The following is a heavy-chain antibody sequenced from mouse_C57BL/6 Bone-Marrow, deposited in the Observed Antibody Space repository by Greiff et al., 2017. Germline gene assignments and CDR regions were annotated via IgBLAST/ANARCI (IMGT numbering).Heavy chain of an antibody. J-gene: IGHJ4*01. CDR1: GYSFTDYN. CDR3: GRGYDDDYAMDY. D-gene: IGHD2-4*01. V-gene: IGHV1-39*01. Sequence: VQLQQSGPELVTPGASVKISCKASGYSFTDYNMNWVKQSNGKSLEWIGVINPNDGTTSYNQKFKGKATLTVDHSSSTAYMQLNRLTSEDSAVYYCGRGYDDDYAMDYWGQGTSVTVSS. CDR2: INPNDGTT.